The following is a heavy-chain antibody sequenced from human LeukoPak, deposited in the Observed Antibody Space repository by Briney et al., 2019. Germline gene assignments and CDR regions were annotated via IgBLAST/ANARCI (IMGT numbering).Heavy chain of an antibody. Sequence: SETLSLTCTVSGGSISSYYWSWIRQPPGKGLEWIGYIYYSGSTNYDPSLKSRVTISVDTSKNQFSLKLSSVTAADTAVYYCARDRIYGSGSDHFDYWGQGTLVTVSS. CDR2: IYYSGST. D-gene: IGHD3-10*01. CDR3: ARDRIYGSGSDHFDY. CDR1: GGSISSYY. J-gene: IGHJ4*02. V-gene: IGHV4-59*12.